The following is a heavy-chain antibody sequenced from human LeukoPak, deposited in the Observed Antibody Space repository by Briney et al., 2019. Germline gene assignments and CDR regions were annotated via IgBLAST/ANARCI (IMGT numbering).Heavy chain of an antibody. V-gene: IGHV1-46*01. D-gene: IGHD3-16*01. Sequence: GASVKVSCKASGYTFTGYYMHWVRQAPGQGLEWMGWINPSGGSTSYAQKFQDRVTMTRDTSTSTVYMELSSLRSEDTAVYYCARDSSRTCDYWGQGTLVTVSS. CDR1: GYTFTGYY. J-gene: IGHJ4*02. CDR2: INPSGGST. CDR3: ARDSSRTCDY.